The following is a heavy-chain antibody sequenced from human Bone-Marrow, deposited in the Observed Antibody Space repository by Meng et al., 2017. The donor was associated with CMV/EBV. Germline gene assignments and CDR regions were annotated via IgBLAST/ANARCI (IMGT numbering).Heavy chain of an antibody. D-gene: IGHD2-2*01. CDR1: GGTFSSYA. CDR3: ASRYCSSTSCFH. CDR2: IIPIFGTA. V-gene: IGHV1-69*05. Sequence: SVRVSCKASGGTFSSYAISWVRQAPGQGLEWMGGIIPIFGTANYAQKFQGRVTITTDEATSIAYMELSSLRSEDTAVYCCASRYCSSTSCFHWGQGTLVTVSS. J-gene: IGHJ4*02.